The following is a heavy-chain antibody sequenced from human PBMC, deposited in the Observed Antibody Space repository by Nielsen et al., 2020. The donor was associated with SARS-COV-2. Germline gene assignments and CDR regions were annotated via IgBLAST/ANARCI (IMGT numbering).Heavy chain of an antibody. J-gene: IGHJ4*02. V-gene: IGHV3-30*18. CDR1: GFTFSSHG. CDR3: AKGTVLLWFGESIHPNFDY. D-gene: IGHD3-10*01. Sequence: GESLKISCAASGFTFSSHGMHWVRQAPGKGLEWVAVISYDGSNKYYADSVKGRFTISRDNSKNTLYLQMNSLRAEDTAVYYCAKGTVLLWFGESIHPNFDYWGQGTLVTVSS. CDR2: ISYDGSNK.